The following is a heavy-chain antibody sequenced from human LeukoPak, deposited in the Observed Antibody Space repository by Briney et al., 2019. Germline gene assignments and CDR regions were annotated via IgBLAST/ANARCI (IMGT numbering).Heavy chain of an antibody. J-gene: IGHJ6*03. CDR2: INLSGST. CDR1: GGSFSGYY. CDR3: ARGDFWRAMDV. V-gene: IGHV4-34*01. D-gene: IGHD3-3*01. Sequence: SETLSLTCAVYGGSFSGYYWSWVRQPPGKGLESIGEINLSGSTNYNPSLKSRVTISVDTSKNHFSLKLSSVTAADTAVYYCARGDFWRAMDVWGKGTTVTVSS.